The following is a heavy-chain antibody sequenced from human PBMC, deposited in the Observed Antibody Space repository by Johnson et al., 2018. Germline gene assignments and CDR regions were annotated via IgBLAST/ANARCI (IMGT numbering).Heavy chain of an antibody. CDR3: ARGPPPDSDSSGYYYYYYMDV. CDR2: IGTAGDT. Sequence: EVQLVESGGGLVQPGGSLRLSCAASGFTFSSYDMHWVRQATGKGLEWVSAIGTAGDTYYPGSVKGRFTISRENAKNSLYLQMNSLRAGDTAVYYCARGPPPDSDSSGYYYYYYMDVWGKGTTVTVSS. CDR1: GFTFSSYD. V-gene: IGHV3-13*01. J-gene: IGHJ6*03. D-gene: IGHD3-22*01.